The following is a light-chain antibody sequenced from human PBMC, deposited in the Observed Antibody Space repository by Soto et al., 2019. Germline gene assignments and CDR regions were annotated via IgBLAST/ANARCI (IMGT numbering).Light chain of an antibody. Sequence: EIVLTQSPGTLSLSPWERATLSCRASQSVASRNLAWYQQKPGQAPRLLIYDVSTRATGISARFSGSGSGTDFTLTISSLQSEDLAVYYCQQYNKWPPITFGQGTRLEIK. CDR2: DVS. CDR3: QQYNKWPPIT. CDR1: QSVASRN. V-gene: IGKV3-15*01. J-gene: IGKJ5*01.